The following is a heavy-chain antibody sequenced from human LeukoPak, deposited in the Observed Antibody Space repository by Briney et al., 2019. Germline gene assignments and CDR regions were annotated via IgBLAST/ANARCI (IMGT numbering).Heavy chain of an antibody. J-gene: IGHJ4*02. CDR3: ARADTATYVDY. CDR2: IIPILGIA. V-gene: IGHV1-69*04. D-gene: IGHD5-18*01. CDR1: GGTFSSYA. Sequence: ASVKVSCKASGGTFSSYAIGWVRQAPGQGLEWMGRIIPILGIANYAQKFQGRVTITADKSTSTAYMELSSLRSEDTAVYYCARADTATYVDYWGQGTLVTVSS.